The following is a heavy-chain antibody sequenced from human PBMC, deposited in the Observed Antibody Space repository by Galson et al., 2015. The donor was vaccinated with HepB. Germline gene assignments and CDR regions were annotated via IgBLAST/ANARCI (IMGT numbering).Heavy chain of an antibody. CDR3: TLQDFWSGYYIN. D-gene: IGHD3-3*01. Sequence: SLRLSCAASGFTFSGSAMHWVRQASGKGLEWVGRIRSKANSYATAYAASVKGRFTISRDDLKNTAYLQMNSLKTEDTAVYYCTLQDFWSGYYINWGQGTLVAVSS. CDR1: GFTFSGSA. J-gene: IGHJ4*02. V-gene: IGHV3-73*01. CDR2: IRSKANSYAT.